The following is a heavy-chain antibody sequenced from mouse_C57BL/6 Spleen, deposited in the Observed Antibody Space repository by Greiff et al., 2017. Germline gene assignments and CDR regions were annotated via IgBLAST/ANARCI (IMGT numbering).Heavy chain of an antibody. CDR1: GYAFSSSW. CDR3: SSDYYGSSLDY. D-gene: IGHD1-1*01. J-gene: IGHJ2*01. Sequence: QVQLKQSGPELVKPGASVKISCKASGYAFSSSWMNWVKQRPGQGLEWIGRIYPGDGDTNYNGKFKGKATLTADKSSSTAYMQLSVLTSEDSAVSFCSSDYYGSSLDYWGQGTTLTVSS. V-gene: IGHV1-82*01. CDR2: IYPGDGDT.